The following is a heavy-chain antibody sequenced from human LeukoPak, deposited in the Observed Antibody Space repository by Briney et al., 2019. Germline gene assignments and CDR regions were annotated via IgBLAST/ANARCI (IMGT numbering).Heavy chain of an antibody. V-gene: IGHV4-59*12. CDR1: GGSISSYY. D-gene: IGHD4-11*01. CDR3: ARRLLRSMTNLDY. CDR2: IYYSGST. Sequence: PSETLSLTCTVSGGSISSYYWSWIRQPPGKGLEWIGYIYYSGSTYYNPSLKSRVTISVDTSKNQFSLKLSSVTAADTAVYYCARRLLRSMTNLDYWGQGTLVTVSS. J-gene: IGHJ4*02.